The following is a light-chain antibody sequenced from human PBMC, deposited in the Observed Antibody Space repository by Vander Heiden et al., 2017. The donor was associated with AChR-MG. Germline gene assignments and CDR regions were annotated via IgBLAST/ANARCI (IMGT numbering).Light chain of an antibody. CDR2: EVS. CDR3: SSYASTNTGV. V-gene: IGLV2-8*01. CDR1: SSDIGGYHY. J-gene: IGLJ3*02. Sequence: QSALTQPPSASGSPGQSVTISCTGTSSDIGGYHYVSWYQQHPGKAHKLMMYEVSKWPSGVPDRFSGSKSGNTASLTGSGLQAEDEADYDCSSYASTNTGVFGGGTKLTVL.